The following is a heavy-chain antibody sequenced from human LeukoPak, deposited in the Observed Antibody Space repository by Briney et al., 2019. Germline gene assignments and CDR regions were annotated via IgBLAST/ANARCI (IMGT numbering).Heavy chain of an antibody. V-gene: IGHV3-49*04. CDR1: GFTFRNYG. Sequence: GGSLRLSCAASGFTFRNYGLTWVRQAPGKGLEWVGFIRSKAYGGTTEYAASVKGRFTISRDDSKSIAYLQMNSLKTEDTAVYYCTRGRYYYDSSGYPYFDYWGQGTLVTVSS. D-gene: IGHD3-22*01. CDR3: TRGRYYYDSSGYPYFDY. J-gene: IGHJ4*02. CDR2: IRSKAYGGTT.